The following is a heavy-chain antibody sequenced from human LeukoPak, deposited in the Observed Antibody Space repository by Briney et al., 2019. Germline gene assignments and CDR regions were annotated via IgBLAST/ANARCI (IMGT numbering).Heavy chain of an antibody. CDR1: GGSISRYY. Sequence: KPSETLSLTCTVSGGSISRYYWSWIRQPPGKGLGWIGDIYYSGSTNYNPSLKSRVTISVDTSKNQFSLKLSSVTAADTAVYYCAREVITMVRGVINWYFDLWGRGTLVTVSS. D-gene: IGHD3-10*01. J-gene: IGHJ2*01. CDR2: IYYSGST. V-gene: IGHV4-59*01. CDR3: AREVITMVRGVINWYFDL.